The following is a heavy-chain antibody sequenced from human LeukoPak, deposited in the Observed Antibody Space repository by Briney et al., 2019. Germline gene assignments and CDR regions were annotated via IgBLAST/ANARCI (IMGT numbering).Heavy chain of an antibody. J-gene: IGHJ4*02. CDR3: ARSAVGATGGY. V-gene: IGHV1-69*04. D-gene: IGHD1-26*01. CDR1: GGTFSSYA. CDR2: IIPILGIA. Sequence: SVKVSCKASGGTFSSYAISWVRQAPGQGLEWMGRIIPILGIANYAQKFQGGVTITADKSTSTAYMELSSLRSEDTAVYYCARSAVGATGGYWGQGTLVTVSS.